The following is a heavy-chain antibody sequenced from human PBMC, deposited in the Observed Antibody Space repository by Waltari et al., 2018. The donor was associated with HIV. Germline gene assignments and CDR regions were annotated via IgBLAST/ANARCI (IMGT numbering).Heavy chain of an antibody. V-gene: IGHV1-18*01. CDR2: TSAYNGNT. Sequence: QVQLVQSGAEVKKPGASVKVSCKASGYTFTSYGISWVRQAPGQGLEWMGWTSAYNGNTNYAQKLQGRVTMTTDTSTSTAYMELRGLRSDDTAVYYCARDQFTMVRVYRYYYGMDVWGQGTTVTVSS. D-gene: IGHD3-10*01. CDR1: GYTFTSYG. J-gene: IGHJ6*02. CDR3: ARDQFTMVRVYRYYYGMDV.